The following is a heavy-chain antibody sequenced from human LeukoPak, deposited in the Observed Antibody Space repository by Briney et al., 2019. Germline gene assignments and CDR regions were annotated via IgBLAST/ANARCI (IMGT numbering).Heavy chain of an antibody. J-gene: IGHJ1*01. CDR1: GLTFSSYS. Sequence: GGSLRLSCAASGLTFSSYSMNWVRRAQGKGLEWVSSISTSRAYIYYAESVKGRFTISRDNAKNSLYLQMNSLRAEDTAVYYCASEKAPYYYDSSGYLPEYFQHWGQGTLVTVSS. CDR2: ISTSRAYI. CDR3: ASEKAPYYYDSSGYLPEYFQH. V-gene: IGHV3-21*01. D-gene: IGHD3-22*01.